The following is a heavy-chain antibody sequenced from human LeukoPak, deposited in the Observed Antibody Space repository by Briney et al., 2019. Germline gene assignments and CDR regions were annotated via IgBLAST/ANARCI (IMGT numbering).Heavy chain of an antibody. D-gene: IGHD6-13*01. CDR2: IYYTEST. CDR1: GGSMSSYY. Sequence: SETLSLTCTVSGGSMSSYYWSWIRQPPGKGLEYIGYIYYTESTYYNPSLKSRATISVDTSKRQFSLRLSSVSAADTAGYYCARDATAGNFDYWGQGTLVTVSS. J-gene: IGHJ4*02. CDR3: ARDATAGNFDY. V-gene: IGHV4-59*12.